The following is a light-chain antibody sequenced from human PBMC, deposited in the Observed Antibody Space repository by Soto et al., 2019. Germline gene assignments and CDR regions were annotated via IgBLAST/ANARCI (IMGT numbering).Light chain of an antibody. CDR2: GAS. CDR1: QSVRTN. CDR3: QQYNTWSPLT. J-gene: IGKJ4*01. Sequence: VMTQSPATLSVSPGERATLSCRASQSVRTNLAWYQQKPGQAPRLLIYGASTRATGVPARFSGSGSGTELTLTISSLQSEDYAVYSCQQYNTWSPLTFGGGTKVEIK. V-gene: IGKV3-15*01.